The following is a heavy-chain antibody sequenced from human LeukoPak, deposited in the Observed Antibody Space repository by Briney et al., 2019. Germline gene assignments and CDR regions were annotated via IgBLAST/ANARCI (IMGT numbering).Heavy chain of an antibody. CDR3: AKDYSSGWYLNY. J-gene: IGHJ4*02. CDR1: GFTFSSYG. CDR2: TRYDGSNK. D-gene: IGHD6-19*01. Sequence: GGSLRLSCAASGFTFSSYGMHWVRQAPGKGLEWVAFTRYDGSNKNYADSVKGRFTISRDNSKNMLYLQMNSLRAEDTAVYYCAKDYSSGWYLNYWGQGTLVTVSS. V-gene: IGHV3-30*02.